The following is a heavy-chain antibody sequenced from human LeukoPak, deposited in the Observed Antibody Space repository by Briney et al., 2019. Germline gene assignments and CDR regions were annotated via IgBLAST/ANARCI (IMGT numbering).Heavy chain of an antibody. CDR1: GYSISSGYY. CDR3: AREGHGSGWYVYYYYMDV. CDR2: IYHSGST. Sequence: SETLSLTCTVSGYSISSGYYWGWIRQPPGKGLEWIGSIYHSGSTYYNPSLKSRVTISVDTSKNQFSLKLSSVTAADTAVYYCAREGHGSGWYVYYYYMDVWGKGTTVTVSS. D-gene: IGHD6-19*01. J-gene: IGHJ6*03. V-gene: IGHV4-38-2*02.